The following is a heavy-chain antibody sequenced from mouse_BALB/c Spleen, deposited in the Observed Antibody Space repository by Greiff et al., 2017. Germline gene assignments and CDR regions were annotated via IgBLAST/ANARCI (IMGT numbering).Heavy chain of an antibody. J-gene: IGHJ1*01. V-gene: IGHV5-4*02. CDR2: ISDGGSYT. CDR1: GFTFSDYY. D-gene: IGHD1-1*01. Sequence: EVQRVESGGGLVKPGGSLKLSCAASGFTFSDYYMYWVRQTPEKRLEWVATISDGGSYTYYPDSVKGRFTISRDNAKNNLYLQMSSLKSEDTAMYYCARGNYGSPHWYFDVWGAGTTVTVSS. CDR3: ARGNYGSPHWYFDV.